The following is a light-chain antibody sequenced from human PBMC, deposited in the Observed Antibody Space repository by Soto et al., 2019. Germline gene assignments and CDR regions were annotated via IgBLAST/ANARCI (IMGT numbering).Light chain of an antibody. Sequence: QSALTQPASVSGSPGQSITISCSGTSSYVGTYNLVSWYQQYPGKAPRLMIYEVTKRPSGVSNRFSGSKSGNTASLTISGLQPEDEADYYCCSYAGSSSSIFGTGTKVT. CDR2: EVT. CDR3: CSYAGSSSSI. J-gene: IGLJ1*01. CDR1: SSYVGTYNL. V-gene: IGLV2-23*02.